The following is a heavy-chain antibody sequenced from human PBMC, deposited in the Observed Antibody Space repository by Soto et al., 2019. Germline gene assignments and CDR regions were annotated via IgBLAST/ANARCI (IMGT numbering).Heavy chain of an antibody. V-gene: IGHV1-3*01. J-gene: IGHJ4*02. CDR2: INAGNGNT. CDR1: GYTFTSYA. CDR3: ARETYSYGHYSSSWPIDY. Sequence: QVQLVQSGAEVKKPGASVKVSCKASGYTFTSYAMHWVRQAPGQRLEWMGWINAGNGNTKYSQKFQGRVTITRDTSASTAYMELSSLRSEDTAVYYCARETYSYGHYSSSWPIDYWGQGTLVTVSS. D-gene: IGHD6-13*01.